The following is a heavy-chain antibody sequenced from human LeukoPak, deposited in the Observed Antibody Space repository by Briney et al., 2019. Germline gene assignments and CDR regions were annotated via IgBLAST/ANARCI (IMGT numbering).Heavy chain of an antibody. CDR1: GGSFSGYY. Sequence: SETLSLTCAVYGGSFSGYYWSWIRQPPGKGLEWIGEINHSGSTNYNPSLKSRVTISIDTSKNQFSLKLTSVTAADTAVYYCARYGISVFWGFIKPQNHFDYWGQGTLVTVSS. V-gene: IGHV4-34*01. CDR2: INHSGST. D-gene: IGHD3-10*01. CDR3: ARYGISVFWGFIKPQNHFDY. J-gene: IGHJ4*02.